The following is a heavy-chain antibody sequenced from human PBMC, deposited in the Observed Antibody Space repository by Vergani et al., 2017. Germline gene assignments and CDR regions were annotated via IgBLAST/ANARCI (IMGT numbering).Heavy chain of an antibody. CDR2: INAGNGKT. CDR3: ARSIAAAGPIDY. V-gene: IGHV1-3*01. J-gene: IGHJ4*02. CDR1: GYTFTSYA. D-gene: IGHD6-13*01. Sequence: QVQLVQSGAEVKKPGASVKVSCKASGYTFTSYAMHWVRQAPGQRLEWMGWINAGNGKTKYSHKFQGRVTITADESTSTAYMELSSLRSEDTAVYYCARSIAAAGPIDYWGQGTLVTVSS.